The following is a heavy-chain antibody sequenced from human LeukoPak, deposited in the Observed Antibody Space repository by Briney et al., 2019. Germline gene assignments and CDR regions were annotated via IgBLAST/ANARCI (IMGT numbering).Heavy chain of an antibody. Sequence: SETLSLTCAVYGGSFSGYYWSWIRQPPGKGLEWIGEINHSGSTNYNPSLKSRVTISVDTSKNQFSLKLSSVTAADTAVYYCARATVTTLDYWGQGTLVTVSS. D-gene: IGHD4-17*01. CDR2: INHSGST. CDR3: ARATVTTLDY. J-gene: IGHJ4*02. CDR1: GGSFSGYY. V-gene: IGHV4-34*01.